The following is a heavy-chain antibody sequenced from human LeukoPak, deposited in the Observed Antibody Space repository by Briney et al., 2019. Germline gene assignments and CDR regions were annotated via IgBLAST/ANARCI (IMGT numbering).Heavy chain of an antibody. D-gene: IGHD3-22*01. V-gene: IGHV4-39*01. CDR2: IYYTETT. J-gene: IGHJ5*02. Sequence: SETLSLTCTVSGDSINTNSYYWGWIRQTPGRGLEWIGSIYYTETTYFNPSLRSRVTIHVDTSKNQFSLRLSSVTAADTAVYYCARFSYYDSLGYSNWFDPWGQGTLVTVSS. CDR1: GDSINTNSYY. CDR3: ARFSYYDSLGYSNWFDP.